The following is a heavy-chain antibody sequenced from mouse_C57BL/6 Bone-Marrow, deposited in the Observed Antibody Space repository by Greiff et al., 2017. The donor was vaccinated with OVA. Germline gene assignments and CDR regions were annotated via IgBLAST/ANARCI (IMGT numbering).Heavy chain of an antibody. CDR1: GYTFTDYY. CDR3: ARTDKLGHPYYFDY. D-gene: IGHD4-1*01. V-gene: IGHV1-26*01. Sequence: EVHLVESGPELVKPGASVKISCKASGYTFTDYYMNWVKQSHGKSLEWIGDINPNNGGTSYNQKFKGKATLTVDKSSSTAYMELRSLTSEDSAVYYCARTDKLGHPYYFDYWGQGTTLTVSS. CDR2: INPNNGGT. J-gene: IGHJ2*01.